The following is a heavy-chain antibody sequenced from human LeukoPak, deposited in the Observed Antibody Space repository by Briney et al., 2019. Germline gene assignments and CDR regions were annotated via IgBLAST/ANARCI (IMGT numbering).Heavy chain of an antibody. CDR1: GFTFDNYA. CDR2: ISWDSGSI. Sequence: GGSLRLSCAASGFTFDNYAMQWVRQAPGKGLEWVSGISWDSGSIGYAESVKGRFTISRDNAKNSLYLQMNSLRAEDTALYYCAKDRYTSGYLDLEHWGRGTLVTVS. CDR3: AKDRYTSGYLDLEH. V-gene: IGHV3-9*01. D-gene: IGHD6-19*01. J-gene: IGHJ1*01.